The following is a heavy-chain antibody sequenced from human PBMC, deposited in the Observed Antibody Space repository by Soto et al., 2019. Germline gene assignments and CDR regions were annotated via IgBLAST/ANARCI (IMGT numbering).Heavy chain of an antibody. CDR1: GGSFSGYY. CDR3: ARGRSSSSIFDY. V-gene: IGHV4-34*01. D-gene: IGHD6-6*01. Sequence: QVQLQHWGAGLLKPSETLALTCAVYGGSFSGYYCSWIRQPPGKGLEWIGEINHSGSTNYNPSLMSRVTLSVHTSKIQFSLKLSSVTAAYTAVYSCARGRSSSSIFDYWGQGTLVTVS. CDR2: INHSGST. J-gene: IGHJ4*02.